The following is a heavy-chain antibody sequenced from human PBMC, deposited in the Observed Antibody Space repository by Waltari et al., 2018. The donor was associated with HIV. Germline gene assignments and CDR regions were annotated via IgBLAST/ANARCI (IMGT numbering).Heavy chain of an antibody. CDR2: ISHDGNSQ. CDR3: ATYCGGDCYFGEVSFDV. CDR1: GFLFRNYG. V-gene: IGHV3-30*03. J-gene: IGHJ3*01. D-gene: IGHD2-21*02. Sequence: QVQLMQSGGGVVQPGGSLRLSCIPPGFLFRNYGINWVRQAPGKGLDCVALISHDGNSQFYADSVKGRFTVSRENSKDTVYLQMNSLTTDDTAVYYCATYCGGDCYFGEVSFDVWGQGTMVIVS.